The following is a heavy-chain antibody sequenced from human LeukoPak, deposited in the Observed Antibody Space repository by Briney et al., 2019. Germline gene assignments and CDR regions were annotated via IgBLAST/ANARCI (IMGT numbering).Heavy chain of an antibody. CDR1: GFTFSSYE. CDR3: ARDEVEESSSWYDY. Sequence: PGGSLRLSCAASGFTFSSYEMNWVRQAPGKGLEWVSYISSSGSTIYYADSVKGRFTISRDNAKNSLYLQMNSLRAEDTAVYYCARDEVEESSSWYDYWGQGTLVTVSS. D-gene: IGHD6-13*01. CDR2: ISSSGSTI. J-gene: IGHJ4*02. V-gene: IGHV3-48*03.